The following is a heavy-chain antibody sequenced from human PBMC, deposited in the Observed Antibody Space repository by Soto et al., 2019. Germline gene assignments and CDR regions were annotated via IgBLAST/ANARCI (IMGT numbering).Heavy chain of an antibody. D-gene: IGHD4-17*01. V-gene: IGHV1-18*01. J-gene: IGHJ4*02. Sequence: QVKLVQSGAEVQKPGASVKVSCKTSGYIFKNYGISWVRQAPGQGLEWLGWIYPKEDRANIAQNFQGRVTLTTDTPTSTAYIELRSLRFDDSAVYFCARDIDYDIDYWGQGNLVTVSS. CDR2: IYPKEDRA. CDR3: ARDIDYDIDY. CDR1: GYIFKNYG.